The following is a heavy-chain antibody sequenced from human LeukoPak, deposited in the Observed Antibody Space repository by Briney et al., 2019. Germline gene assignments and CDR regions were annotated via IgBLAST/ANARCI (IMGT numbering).Heavy chain of an antibody. CDR3: ARHLYRQALDY. CDR1: GGSISSYY. J-gene: IGHJ4*02. D-gene: IGHD4-11*01. CDR2: IYYGGST. Sequence: SETLSLTCTVSGGSISSYYWSWIRQPPGKGLEWIGYIYYGGSTNYNPSLKSRVTISVDTSKNQFSLKLSSVTAADTAVYYCARHLYRQALDYWGQGTLVTVSS. V-gene: IGHV4-59*08.